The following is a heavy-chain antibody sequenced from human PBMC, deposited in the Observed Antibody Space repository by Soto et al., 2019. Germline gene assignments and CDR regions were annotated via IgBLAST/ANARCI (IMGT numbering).Heavy chain of an antibody. Sequence: ASVKVSCKASGYTFTIYYIHWLRQAPGQGPEWLGVINPGGGTTTYAQKFQGRVTVTRDTSTSTVYMELSSLRSEDTAVYYCAREPLIVAVLPSHSYYGLDVWGQGTTVTVSS. J-gene: IGHJ6*02. V-gene: IGHV1-46*01. CDR3: AREPLIVAVLPSHSYYGLDV. D-gene: IGHD3-22*01. CDR1: GYTFTIYY. CDR2: INPGGGTT.